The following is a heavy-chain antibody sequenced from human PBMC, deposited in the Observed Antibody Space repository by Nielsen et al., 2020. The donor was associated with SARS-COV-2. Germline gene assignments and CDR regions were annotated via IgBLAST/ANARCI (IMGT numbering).Heavy chain of an antibody. Sequence: GESLKISCAASGFSFSRYAMAWVRRAPGRGLQWVTGVSASGGSTYYTDSVKGRFSISRDNSKNTLFLQMHSLRVEDTAVYYCAKDGVVRGDALDLWGQGTMVTVSS. CDR1: GFSFSRYA. J-gene: IGHJ3*01. D-gene: IGHD3-10*01. V-gene: IGHV3-23*01. CDR3: AKDGVVRGDALDL. CDR2: VSASGGST.